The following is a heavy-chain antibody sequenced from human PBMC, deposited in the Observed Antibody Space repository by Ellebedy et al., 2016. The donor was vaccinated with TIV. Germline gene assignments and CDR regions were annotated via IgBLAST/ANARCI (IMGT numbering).Heavy chain of an antibody. V-gene: IGHV5-51*01. J-gene: IGHJ5*02. CDR2: IYPVDSDT. Sequence: ASVKVSCKGSGYRFTNYWIGWVRQMPGKSLEWMGIIYPVDSDTRYSPSFEGQVTISVDKFISTAYLQWSSLKASDTAIYYCARGEYVLGGWFDPWGQGTLVTVSS. CDR3: ARGEYVLGGWFDP. CDR1: GYRFTNYW. D-gene: IGHD3-10*01.